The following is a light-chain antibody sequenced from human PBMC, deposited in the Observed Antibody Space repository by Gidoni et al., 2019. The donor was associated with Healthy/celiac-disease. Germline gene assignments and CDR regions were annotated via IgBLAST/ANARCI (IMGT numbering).Light chain of an antibody. CDR1: QSVSSSY. CDR3: QQYGSSPPVT. V-gene: IGKV3-20*01. CDR2: GAS. Sequence: EILFTQSPGTLSLSPGERATLSCRASQSVSSSYLAWYQQKPGQAPRLLIYGASSRATGIPDRFSGSGSGTDFTLTISRLEPEDFAVYYCQQYGSSPPVTFGPGTKVDIK. J-gene: IGKJ3*01.